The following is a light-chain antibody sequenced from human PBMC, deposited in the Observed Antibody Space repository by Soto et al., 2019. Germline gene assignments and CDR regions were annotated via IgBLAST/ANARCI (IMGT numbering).Light chain of an antibody. V-gene: IGLV2-14*01. CDR2: DVS. J-gene: IGLJ2*01. CDR3: SSYTSSSTLYVV. Sequence: QSALTQPASVSGSPGQSITISCTGTSSDVGGYNYVSWYQQHPGKAPKLMIYDVSNRPSGVSNRFSGSKSGNTASLTISGVQAEEEADYYCSSYTSSSTLYVVFGGGTKLTVL. CDR1: SSDVGGYNY.